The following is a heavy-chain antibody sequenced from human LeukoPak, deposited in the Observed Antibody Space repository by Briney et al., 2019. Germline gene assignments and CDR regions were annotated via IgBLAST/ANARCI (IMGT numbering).Heavy chain of an antibody. Sequence: PGGSLRLSCATSGFTFTNYLMSWVRQAPGKGLEWVANIKEDGSTKWYVGSVRGRFTISRDNAKNSLYLQMDGLRAEDTAVYYCAKVANVLLWFGESSGAFDIWGQGTMVTVSS. CDR3: AKVANVLLWFGESSGAFDI. CDR2: IKEDGSTK. D-gene: IGHD3-10*01. V-gene: IGHV3-7*03. CDR1: GFTFTNYL. J-gene: IGHJ3*02.